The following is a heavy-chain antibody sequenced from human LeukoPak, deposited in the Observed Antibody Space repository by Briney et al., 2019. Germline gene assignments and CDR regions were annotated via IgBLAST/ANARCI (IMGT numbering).Heavy chain of an antibody. CDR1: GFTFSSYS. CDR2: ISSSSSYI. Sequence: GGSLRLSCAASGFTFSSYSMNWVRQAPGKGLEWVSSISSSSSYIYYADSVKGRFTISRDNAKNSLYLQMNSLRAEDTAVYYCARQKYSRDYYKDFDYWGQGTLVTVSS. CDR3: ARQKYSRDYYKDFDY. D-gene: IGHD3-10*01. J-gene: IGHJ4*02. V-gene: IGHV3-21*01.